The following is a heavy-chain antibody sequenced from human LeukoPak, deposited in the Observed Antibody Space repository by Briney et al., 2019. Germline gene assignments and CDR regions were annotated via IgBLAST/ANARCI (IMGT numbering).Heavy chain of an antibody. D-gene: IGHD2-15*01. V-gene: IGHV4-34*01. CDR3: ARGAWATRLAS. CDR2: IYESGTT. J-gene: IGHJ4*02. CDR1: GESLNSYY. Sequence: PSGTLSLTCAVYGESLNSYYWSWVRQPPGEGLEWIGEIYESGTTKYNPSLKSRVAISMVPSKQQFSLRLSSVTAADTAVYYCARGAWATRLASWGLGTPVIVSS.